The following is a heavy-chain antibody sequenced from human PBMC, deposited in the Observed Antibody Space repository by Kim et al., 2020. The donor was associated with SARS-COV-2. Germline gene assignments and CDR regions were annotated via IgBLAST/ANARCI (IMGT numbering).Heavy chain of an antibody. CDR1: GYTFTGYY. CDR3: ARADDSSSSCFVDL. V-gene: IGHV1-2*06. D-gene: IGHD2-15*01. J-gene: IGHJ2*01. Sequence: ASVKVSCKASGYTFTGYYMHWVRQAPGQGLEWMGRISPNSGDTNYAQKLQGRVAMTTDTSISTAYMELSRLTSDDAAVYFCARADDSSSSCFVDLW. CDR2: ISPNSGDT.